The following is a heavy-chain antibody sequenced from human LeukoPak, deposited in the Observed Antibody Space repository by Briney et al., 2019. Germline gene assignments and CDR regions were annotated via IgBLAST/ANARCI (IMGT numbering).Heavy chain of an antibody. Sequence: GGSLRLSCAASGFTFSSYWMHWVRQAPGKGLVWVSRINSDGSSTNYADSVKGRFTISRDNAKNTLYLQMNSLRAEDTAVYYFARILWSGYLGDDYWGQGTLVTVSS. D-gene: IGHD3-3*01. J-gene: IGHJ4*02. V-gene: IGHV3-74*01. CDR2: INSDGSST. CDR3: ARILWSGYLGDDY. CDR1: GFTFSSYW.